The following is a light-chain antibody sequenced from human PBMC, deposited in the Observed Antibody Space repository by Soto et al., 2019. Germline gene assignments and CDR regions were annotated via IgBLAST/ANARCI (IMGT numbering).Light chain of an antibody. CDR3: QQYGDSSWT. V-gene: IGKV3-20*01. CDR1: HSVSSSY. Sequence: DIVFAQSPGTLSSSPVYKSTLSCRSIHSVSSSYLAWYQHKRVQAPRLLIYASSSRATGIPDRFGGSGSGTDFTLTISRLEPEDFAVYYCQQYGDSSWTFGQGTKVDIK. CDR2: ASS. J-gene: IGKJ1*01.